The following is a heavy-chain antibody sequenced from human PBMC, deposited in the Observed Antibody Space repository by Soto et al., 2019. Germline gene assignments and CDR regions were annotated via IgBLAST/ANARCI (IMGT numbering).Heavy chain of an antibody. CDR1: GFTFNDYA. Sequence: EVQRLESGGGLAQPGGSLRLSCAASGFTFNDYAMAWVRQAPGKGLEWVSSISGSGGHSSYADSVRGRFTISRDNVNSILSLDMSDLSAEDTAVYYCAKDCRRLAVAGSAFDSWGQGTLVTVSS. D-gene: IGHD6-19*01. V-gene: IGHV3-23*01. J-gene: IGHJ4*02. CDR3: AKDCRRLAVAGSAFDS. CDR2: ISGSGGHS.